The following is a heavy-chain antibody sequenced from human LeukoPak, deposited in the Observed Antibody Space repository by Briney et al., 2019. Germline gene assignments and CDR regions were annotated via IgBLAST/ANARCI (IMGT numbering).Heavy chain of an antibody. CDR1: GFTFSSYS. CDR2: ISSGSSYI. CDR3: AKDLWFGVGYYMDV. J-gene: IGHJ6*03. D-gene: IGHD3-10*01. V-gene: IGHV3-21*04. Sequence: GGSLRLSCAASGFTFSSYSMNWVRQAPGKGLEWVSSISSGSSYIYYADSVKGRFTISRDNAKNSLYLQMKSLRAEDTAVYYCAKDLWFGVGYYMDVWGKGTTVTVSS.